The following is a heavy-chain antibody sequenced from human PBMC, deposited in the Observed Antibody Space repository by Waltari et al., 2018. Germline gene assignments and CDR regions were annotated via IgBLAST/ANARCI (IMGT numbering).Heavy chain of an antibody. Sequence: EVQLVESGGGLVQPGGSLRLSCAASGLTFSSYSMNWVRQAPGKGLEWVSYISSSSTIYYADSVKGRFTISRDNAKNSLYLQMNSLRAEDTAVYYCARDLRIVGANYWGQGTLVTVSS. CDR2: ISSSSTI. J-gene: IGHJ4*02. V-gene: IGHV3-48*04. D-gene: IGHD1-26*01. CDR1: GLTFSSYS. CDR3: ARDLRIVGANY.